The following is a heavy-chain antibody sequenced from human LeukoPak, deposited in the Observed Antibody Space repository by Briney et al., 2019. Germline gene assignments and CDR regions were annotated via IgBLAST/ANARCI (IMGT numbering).Heavy chain of an antibody. CDR3: ARVPGIAGTYFDY. D-gene: IGHD6-13*01. CDR1: GGTFSSYA. J-gene: IGHJ4*02. V-gene: IGHV1-69*13. Sequence: SVKVSCKASGGTFSSYAISWVRQAPGQGLEWMGGIIPIFGTANYAQKFQGRVTITADESTSTAYMELSSLRSEDTAVYYCARVPGIAGTYFDYWGQGTLVTVSS. CDR2: IIPIFGTA.